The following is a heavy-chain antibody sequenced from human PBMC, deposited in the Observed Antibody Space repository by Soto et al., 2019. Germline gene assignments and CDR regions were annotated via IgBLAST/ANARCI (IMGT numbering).Heavy chain of an antibody. D-gene: IGHD3-16*01. Sequence: SETLSLTCIVSGDSISSGNKYWSWIRQPPGKGLEWIGYIFSSGTTYYNPSLKSRLTMSLDASQNQFSLKLNSLTDADTAVYFCARVPSPFDYYYAMDVWGQGTTVTVXS. CDR1: GDSISSGNKY. J-gene: IGHJ6*02. CDR2: IFSSGTT. V-gene: IGHV4-30-4*01. CDR3: ARVPSPFDYYYAMDV.